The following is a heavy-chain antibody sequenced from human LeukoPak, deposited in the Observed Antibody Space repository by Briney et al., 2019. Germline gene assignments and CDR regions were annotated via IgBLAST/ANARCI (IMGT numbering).Heavy chain of an antibody. J-gene: IGHJ4*02. Sequence: PGRSLRLSCAASGFTFDDYVMHWVRQTPGKGLEWVSAISWNSATINYADSVKGRFTISGDHGKNSLYLEMNSLRAADTALYYCARGGPYDSSGSLIPLDYWGQGTLVTVSS. V-gene: IGHV3-9*01. D-gene: IGHD3-22*01. CDR1: GFTFDDYV. CDR2: ISWNSATI. CDR3: ARGGPYDSSGSLIPLDY.